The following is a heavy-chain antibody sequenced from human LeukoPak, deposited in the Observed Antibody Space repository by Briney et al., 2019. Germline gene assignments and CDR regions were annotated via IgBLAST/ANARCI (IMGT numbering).Heavy chain of an antibody. CDR3: ARIRRTTVVTAGAFDI. D-gene: IGHD4-23*01. CDR2: IDWDDDK. Sequence: SGPALVKPTQTLTLTCTFSGFSLSTSGMCVSWIHQPPGKALEWLARIDWDDDKYYSTSLKTRLTISKDTSKNQVVLTMTNMDPLDTATYYCARIRRTTVVTAGAFDIWGQGTMATVSS. J-gene: IGHJ3*02. CDR1: GFSLSTSGMC. V-gene: IGHV2-70*11.